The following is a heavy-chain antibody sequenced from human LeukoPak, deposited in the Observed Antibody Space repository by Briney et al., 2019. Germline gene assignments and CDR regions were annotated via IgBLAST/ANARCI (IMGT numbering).Heavy chain of an antibody. CDR2: INSDGSST. V-gene: IGHV3-74*01. J-gene: IGHJ4*02. D-gene: IGHD6-19*01. CDR1: GFTFRSYW. CDR3: AVFAVGY. Sequence: GGSLRLSCGASGFTFRSYWMHWGRQVPGKGLVWVSRINSDGSSTTYADSVNGRFTISRDNAKNTLYLQMNSLRAEDTAVYYCAVFAVGYWGQGTLVTVSS.